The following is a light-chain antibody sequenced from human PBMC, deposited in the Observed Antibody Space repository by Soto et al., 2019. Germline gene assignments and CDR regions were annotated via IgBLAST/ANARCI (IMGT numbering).Light chain of an antibody. Sequence: DFRMTQSPSSLSASVGDRVTITCRASQDISNSLAWYQQKPGKVPKLLIYAASTLQSGVPSRFSGSGSGTDFTLTISSLQPEDVATYYCQKYDSAPWTVGQGTKVEAK. CDR2: AAS. CDR3: QKYDSAPWT. V-gene: IGKV1-27*01. J-gene: IGKJ1*01. CDR1: QDISNS.